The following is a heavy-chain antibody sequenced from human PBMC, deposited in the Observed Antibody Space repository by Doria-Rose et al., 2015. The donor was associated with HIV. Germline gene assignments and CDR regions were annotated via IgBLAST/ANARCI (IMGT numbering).Heavy chain of an antibody. V-gene: IGHV3-53*01. Sequence: GLEWVSVIYSDGRTYYADSVKGRFTVSRDNSKNTLYLQINSLRAEDTAVYYCARDPFQSWAYWGQGTLVTVSS. J-gene: IGHJ4*02. CDR3: ARDPFQSWAY. CDR2: IYSDGRT. D-gene: IGHD3-16*01.